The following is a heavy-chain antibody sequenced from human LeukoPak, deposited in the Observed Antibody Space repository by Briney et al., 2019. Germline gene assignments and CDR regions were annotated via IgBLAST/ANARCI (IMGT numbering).Heavy chain of an antibody. CDR3: ARVPGDIVVVVAATPYWYFDL. CDR2: IYPGDSDT. J-gene: IGHJ2*01. V-gene: IGHV5-51*01. D-gene: IGHD2-15*01. CDR1: GYSFTSYW. Sequence: HGESLKISCKGSGYSFTSYWIGWVRQMPGKGLEWMGVIYPGDSDTRYSPSFQGQVTISADKSISTAYLQWSSLKASDTAMYYCARVPGDIVVVVAATPYWYFDLWGRGTLVTVSS.